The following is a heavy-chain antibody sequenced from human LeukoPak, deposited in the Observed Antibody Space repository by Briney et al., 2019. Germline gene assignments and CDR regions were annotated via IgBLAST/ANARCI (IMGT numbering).Heavy chain of an antibody. Sequence: ASVKVSCKASGYTFTSYGISWVRQAPGQGLEWMGWISAYNGITNYAQKLQGRVTMTTDTSTSTAYMELRSLRSDDTAVYYCARISWRFGELPNWFDPWGQGTLVTVSS. CDR2: ISAYNGIT. V-gene: IGHV1-18*01. CDR3: ARISWRFGELPNWFDP. D-gene: IGHD3-10*01. J-gene: IGHJ5*02. CDR1: GYTFTSYG.